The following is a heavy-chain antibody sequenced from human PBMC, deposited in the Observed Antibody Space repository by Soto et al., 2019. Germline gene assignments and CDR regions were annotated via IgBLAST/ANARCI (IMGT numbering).Heavy chain of an antibody. CDR2: IYYGGTT. Sequence: XATLSLTFDVSVEPMTGGYDWCWIWQSPGKGLEWIGSIYYGGTTYYNPSLRSRLAISIDTSKNQFSLRLSSVTAADTALYYCARGWYYFDLWGQGTLVTVSS. V-gene: IGHV4-38-2*01. CDR1: VEPMTGGYD. D-gene: IGHD2-15*01. J-gene: IGHJ4*02. CDR3: ARGWYYFDL.